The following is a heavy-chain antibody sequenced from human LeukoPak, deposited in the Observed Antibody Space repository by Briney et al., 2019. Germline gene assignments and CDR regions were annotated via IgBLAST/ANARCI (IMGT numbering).Heavy chain of an antibody. CDR2: IFYSGST. D-gene: IGHD1-26*01. CDR1: GDSISSYY. V-gene: IGHV4-59*01. Sequence: PSETLSLTCTVSGDSISSYYWSWIRQPPGEGLQWIGYIFYSGSTNYNASLRSRVAISVDSSKNQFSLRLTSVTAADTAVYYCAGRSARYFDHWGQGALVTVSS. J-gene: IGHJ4*02. CDR3: AGRSARYFDH.